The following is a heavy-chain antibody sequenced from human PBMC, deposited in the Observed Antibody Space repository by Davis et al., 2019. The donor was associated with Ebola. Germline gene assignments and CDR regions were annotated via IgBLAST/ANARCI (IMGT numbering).Heavy chain of an antibody. CDR3: AREGYCSSTSCYSQYYYYYYGMDV. CDR2: INAGNGNT. CDR1: GYTFTSYA. J-gene: IGHJ6*02. V-gene: IGHV1-3*01. D-gene: IGHD2-2*02. Sequence: ASVKVSCKASGYTFTSYAMHWVRQAPGQRLEWMGWINAGNGNTKYSQKFQGRVTITADKSTSTAYMELSSLRSEDTAVYYCAREGYCSSTSCYSQYYYYYYGMDVWGQGTTVTVSS.